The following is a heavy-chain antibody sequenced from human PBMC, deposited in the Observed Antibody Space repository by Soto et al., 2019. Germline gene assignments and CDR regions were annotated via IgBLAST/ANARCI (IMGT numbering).Heavy chain of an antibody. Sequence: SETLSLTCAVSGYSISSGYYWGWIRQPPGKGLEWIGGIYHSGSTYYNPSLKSRVTISVDTSKNQFSLKLSSVTAADTAVYYCARYPGGSYCWFDYWGQGTLVTVSS. CDR1: GYSISSGYY. J-gene: IGHJ4*02. D-gene: IGHD1-26*01. CDR2: IYHSGST. V-gene: IGHV4-38-2*01. CDR3: ARYPGGSYCWFDY.